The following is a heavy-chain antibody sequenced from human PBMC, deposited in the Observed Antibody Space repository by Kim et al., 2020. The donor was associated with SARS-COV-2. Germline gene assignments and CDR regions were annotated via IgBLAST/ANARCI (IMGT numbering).Heavy chain of an antibody. V-gene: IGHV3-30*18. D-gene: IGHD6-13*01. CDR2: ISYDGSNK. CDR3: AKEFQAAAGTQYYFDY. Sequence: GGSLRLSCAASGFTFSSYGMHWVRQAPGKGLEWVAVISYDGSNKYYADSVKGRFTISRDNSKNTLYLQMNSLRAEDTAVYYCAKEFQAAAGTQYYFDYWGQGTLVTVSS. CDR1: GFTFSSYG. J-gene: IGHJ4*02.